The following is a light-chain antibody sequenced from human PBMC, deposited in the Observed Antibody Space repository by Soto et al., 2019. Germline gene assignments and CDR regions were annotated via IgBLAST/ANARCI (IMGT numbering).Light chain of an antibody. CDR1: SSNIGSHY. J-gene: IGLJ3*02. V-gene: IGLV1-47*01. CDR3: AVWDASVTGWV. CDR2: RDG. Sequence: QSALTQPPSASGTPGQSLTISCAGSSSNIGSHYVYWYQHLPGTAPKLLIFRDGQRPSGVPDRFFGSKSGTSASLAISGLRSEDEAHYYYAVWDASVTGWVFGGGTKLTVL.